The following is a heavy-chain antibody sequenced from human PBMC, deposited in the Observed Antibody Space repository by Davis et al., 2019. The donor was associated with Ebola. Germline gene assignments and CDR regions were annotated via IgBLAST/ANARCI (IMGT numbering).Heavy chain of an antibody. CDR3: ARGQRQFGHPMDYYFYMDV. CDR1: GYTFTYYA. Sequence: ASVKVSCKASGYTFTYYAIHWVRQAPGQRLEWLGWITADTGDTQYSQRFQNRVTITRDTSTTTAYMEVSSLRSEDTAVYYCARGQRQFGHPMDYYFYMDVWGKGTTVTVAS. V-gene: IGHV1-3*01. CDR2: ITADTGDT. D-gene: IGHD3-10*01. J-gene: IGHJ6*03.